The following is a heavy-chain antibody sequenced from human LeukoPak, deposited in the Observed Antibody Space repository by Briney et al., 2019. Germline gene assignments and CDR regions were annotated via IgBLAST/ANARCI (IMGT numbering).Heavy chain of an antibody. CDR3: AKDIRYYYDSSDPVGAFDY. V-gene: IGHV3-23*01. CDR2: ISGSGGST. CDR1: GFTFSSYA. D-gene: IGHD3-22*01. J-gene: IGHJ4*02. Sequence: PGGSLRLSCAASGFTFSSYAMSWVRQAPGKGLEWVSAISGSGGSTYYADSVKGRFTISRDNSKNTLYLQMNSLRAEDTAVYYCAKDIRYYYDSSDPVGAFDYWGQGTLVTVSS.